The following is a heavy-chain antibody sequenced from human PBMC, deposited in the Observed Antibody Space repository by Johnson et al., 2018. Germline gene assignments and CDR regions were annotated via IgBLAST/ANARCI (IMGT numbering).Heavy chain of an antibody. CDR2: IGGTGDST. CDR1: GSSFTSNY. D-gene: IGHD6-6*01. CDR3: AKDLPARQLVGYMDV. Sequence: VQLQESGGGLVQPGGSLRLSCAASGSSFTSNYMHWVRQAPGKGLEWVSAIGGTGDSTYYADSVKGRFTSSRDNSKNTLYLQMNSLRVEDTAVYYCAKDLPARQLVGYMDVWGKGTTVTVSS. V-gene: IGHV3-23*01. J-gene: IGHJ6*04.